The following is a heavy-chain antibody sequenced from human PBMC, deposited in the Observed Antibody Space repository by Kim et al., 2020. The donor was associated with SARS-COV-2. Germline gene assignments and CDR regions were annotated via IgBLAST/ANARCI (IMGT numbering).Heavy chain of an antibody. CDR1: GFTFSSYG. Sequence: GGSLRLSCAASGFTFSSYGMHWVRQAPGKGLEWVAVISYDGSNTYYADSVKGRFTISRDNSKNTLYLQMNSLRAEDTAVYYCARDPDYGDYVGGYFDLWGRGTLVTVSS. CDR3: ARDPDYGDYVGGYFDL. D-gene: IGHD4-17*01. CDR2: ISYDGSNT. V-gene: IGHV3-30*03. J-gene: IGHJ2*01.